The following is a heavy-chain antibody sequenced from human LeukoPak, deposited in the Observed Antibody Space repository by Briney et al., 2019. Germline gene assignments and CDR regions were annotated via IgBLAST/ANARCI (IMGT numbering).Heavy chain of an antibody. CDR3: AREGIKGIAAAGLDAFDV. V-gene: IGHV4-30-2*01. Sequence: SETLSLTCVVSGGSISSTIYSWGWIRQPPGKGLEWIGNSYHSGSTYYNPALESRVTISADRSKNPFSLKVSSATAADTAVYYCAREGIKGIAAAGLDAFDVWAHGQWSPHLQ. J-gene: IGHJ3*01. CDR2: SYHSGST. D-gene: IGHD6-13*01. CDR1: GGSISSTIYS.